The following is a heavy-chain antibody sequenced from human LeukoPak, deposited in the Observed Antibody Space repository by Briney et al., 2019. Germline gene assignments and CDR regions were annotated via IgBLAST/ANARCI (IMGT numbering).Heavy chain of an antibody. D-gene: IGHD5-18*01. CDR3: ARPKGYSYGTVKRDFYFDY. CDR2: INHSGST. V-gene: IGHV4-34*01. Sequence: SSETLSLTCAVYGGSFSGYYWSWIRQPPGKGLEWIGEINHSGSTNYNPSLKSRVTISVDTSKNQFSLKLSSVTAADTAVYYCARPKGYSYGTVKRDFYFDYWGQGTLVTVSS. J-gene: IGHJ4*02. CDR1: GGSFSGYY.